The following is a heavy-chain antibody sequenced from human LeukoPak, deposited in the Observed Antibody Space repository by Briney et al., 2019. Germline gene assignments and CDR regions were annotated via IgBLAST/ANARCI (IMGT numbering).Heavy chain of an antibody. CDR3: ARTRGDIVVGDAFDI. V-gene: IGHV1-2*02. CDR1: GYTFTGYY. J-gene: IGHJ3*02. Sequence: ASVKVSCKASGYTFTGYYVHWVRQAPGQGLEWMGWINPNSGGTNYAQKFQGRVTMTRDTSISTAYMELSRLRSDDTAVYYCARTRGDIVVGDAFDIWGQGTMVTVSS. D-gene: IGHD2-15*01. CDR2: INPNSGGT.